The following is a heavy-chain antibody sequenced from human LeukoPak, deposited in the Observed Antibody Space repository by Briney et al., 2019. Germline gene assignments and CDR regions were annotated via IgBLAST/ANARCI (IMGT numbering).Heavy chain of an antibody. Sequence: GESLKISCKGSGYSFTSYGISWVRQAPGQGLEWMGWISAYNGNTNYAQKLQGRVTMTTDTSTSTAYMERRSLRSDDTAVYYCARKINYDILTGYYSTGGWFDPWGQGTLVTVSS. V-gene: IGHV1-18*01. CDR3: ARKINYDILTGYYSTGGWFDP. CDR2: ISAYNGNT. CDR1: GYSFTSYG. D-gene: IGHD3-9*01. J-gene: IGHJ5*02.